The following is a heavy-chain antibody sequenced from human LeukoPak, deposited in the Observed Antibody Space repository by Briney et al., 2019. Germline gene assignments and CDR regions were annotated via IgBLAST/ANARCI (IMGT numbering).Heavy chain of an antibody. CDR3: AKDGGLWVSAHWGDS. CDR2: ITTSDGNT. J-gene: IGHJ4*02. CDR1: GFTFSSYT. V-gene: IGHV3-23*01. D-gene: IGHD7-27*01. Sequence: QSGGSLRLSCAASGFTFSSYTMSWVRQAPGKGLEWVSTITTSDGNTYYADSVKGRFTVSRDNSKNTLFLQKNSLRAEDTAVYYCAKDGGLWVSAHWGDSWGRGTLVTVSS.